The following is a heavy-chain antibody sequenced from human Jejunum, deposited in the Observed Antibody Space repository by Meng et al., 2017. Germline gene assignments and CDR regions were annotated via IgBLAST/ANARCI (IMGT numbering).Heavy chain of an antibody. CDR2: TNPDGSVK. CDR3: ARDPDHGAMDY. J-gene: IGHJ4*02. V-gene: IGHV3-7*01. CDR1: GFAMSGSW. Sequence: GGSLRLSCVASGFAMSGSWMTWVRQRPGKGLEWVALTNPDGSVKHYVDSVKGRVSIFRDTKNSLYLQMDSLRVEDTAVYYCARDPDHGAMDYWGQGTLVTVSS. D-gene: IGHD4/OR15-4a*01.